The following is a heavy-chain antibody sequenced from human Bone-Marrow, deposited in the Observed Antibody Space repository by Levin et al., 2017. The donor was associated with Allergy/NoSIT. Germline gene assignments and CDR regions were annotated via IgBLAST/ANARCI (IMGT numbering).Heavy chain of an antibody. J-gene: IGHJ4*02. CDR1: GFASSTYA. CDR2: ISGSGGST. V-gene: IGHV3-23*01. CDR3: ARDLRGWYCTNGLCVTDC. D-gene: IGHD2-8*01. Sequence: GESLKISCAASGFASSTYAMSWVRQAPGKGLEWVSGISGSGGSTFYADSVKGRFTISRDNPKNTVYLQMDSLRGEDTAVYYCARDLRGWYCTNGLCVTDCWGQGTLVTVSS.